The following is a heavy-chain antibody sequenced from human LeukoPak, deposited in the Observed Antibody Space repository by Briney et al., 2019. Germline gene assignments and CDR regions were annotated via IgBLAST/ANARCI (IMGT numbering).Heavy chain of an antibody. V-gene: IGHV3-48*03. Sequence: PGGSLRLSCLASGFTFNNFEITWVRQAPGKGLEWVSYISSSGGATYYAESTKGRFTISRDNAKNSVFLQMNGLRPSDTSVYYCARINGQRTSIDYWGQGTLVTVSS. J-gene: IGHJ4*02. D-gene: IGHD6-25*01. CDR1: GFTFNNFE. CDR2: ISSSGGAT. CDR3: ARINGQRTSIDY.